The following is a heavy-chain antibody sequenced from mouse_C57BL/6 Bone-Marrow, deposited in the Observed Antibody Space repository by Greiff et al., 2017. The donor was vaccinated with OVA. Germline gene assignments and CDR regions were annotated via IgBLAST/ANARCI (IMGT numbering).Heavy chain of an antibody. V-gene: IGHV7-3*01. D-gene: IGHD1-1*01. CDR1: GFTFTNYY. CDR2: ISNKPNGFTT. Sequence: EVKLVESGGGLVQPGDSLSLSCAASGFTFTNYYMSWVRQPPGKALEWLAFISNKPNGFTTEYSASVKGRFAISIDNSQSILYLQMNALRAEDRATYYCARYKGRVAVDYFDYWGQGTALTVSS. CDR3: ARYKGRVAVDYFDY. J-gene: IGHJ2*01.